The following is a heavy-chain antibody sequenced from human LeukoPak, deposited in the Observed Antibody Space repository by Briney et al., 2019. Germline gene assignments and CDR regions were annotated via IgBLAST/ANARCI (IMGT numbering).Heavy chain of an antibody. CDR1: GYTFTGYY. V-gene: IGHV1-2*02. D-gene: IGHD2-2*01. CDR2: INPNTGET. Sequence: ATVKVSCKASGYTFTGYYMHWVRQAPGQGLEWMGWINPNTGETNSAQKFQGRVTMTRDTTINTAYMGLTRLTSDDTAVYYCASYPRYSSTPPFDYWGQGTLVTVSS. J-gene: IGHJ4*02. CDR3: ASYPRYSSTPPFDY.